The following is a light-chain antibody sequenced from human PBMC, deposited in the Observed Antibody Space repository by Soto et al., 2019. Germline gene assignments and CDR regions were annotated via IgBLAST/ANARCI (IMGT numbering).Light chain of an antibody. Sequence: QSVLTQPTSVSGAPGQRGTISCTGSGSNIGALYDVNWYQQLPGAAPKLLIYGDNNRPSGVPDRFSGSKSGTSASLAITGLQPEDEAEYYCQSYDSSLSACVFGGGTKLTVL. CDR1: GSNIGALYD. J-gene: IGLJ2*01. CDR2: GDN. CDR3: QSYDSSLSACV. V-gene: IGLV1-40*01.